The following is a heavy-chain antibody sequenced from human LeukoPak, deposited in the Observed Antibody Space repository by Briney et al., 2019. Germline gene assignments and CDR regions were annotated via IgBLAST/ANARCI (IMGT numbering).Heavy chain of an antibody. CDR2: IYYSGST. V-gene: IGHV4-30-4*08. CDR3: ARDGPPYCGGDCYSRYFQH. Sequence: SQTLSLTCTVSGGSISSGDYYWSWIRQPPGKGLEGIGYIYYSGSTYYNPSLKSRVTISVDTSKNQFSLKLSSVTAADTAVYYCARDGPPYCGGDCYSRYFQHWGQGTLVTVSS. CDR1: GGSISSGDYY. J-gene: IGHJ1*01. D-gene: IGHD2-21*01.